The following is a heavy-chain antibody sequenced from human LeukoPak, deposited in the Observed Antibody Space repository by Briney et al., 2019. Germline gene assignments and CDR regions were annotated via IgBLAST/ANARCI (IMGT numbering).Heavy chain of an antibody. CDR1: GYTFTSYY. D-gene: IGHD3-10*01. V-gene: IGHV1-46*01. CDR2: INPSGGST. CDR3: ARNYGSGSYYAYAFDI. J-gene: IGHJ3*02. Sequence: GASVKVSCKASGYTFTSYYMHWVRQAPGQGLEWMGIINPSGGSTSYAQKFQGRVTMTRDTPTSTVYMELSSLRSEDTAVYYCARNYGSGSYYAYAFDIWGQGTMVTVSS.